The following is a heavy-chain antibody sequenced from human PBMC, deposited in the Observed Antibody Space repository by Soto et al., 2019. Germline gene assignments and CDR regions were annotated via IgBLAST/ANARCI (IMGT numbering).Heavy chain of an antibody. V-gene: IGHV4-59*01. D-gene: IGHD2-21*02. CDR2: IYYSGST. CDR3: ARGVAMTAS. Sequence: RIRQHTGKGLEWIGYIYYSGSTNYNPSLKSRVTISVDTPKNQFSLKLTSVTAADTAVYYCARGVAMTASWRQGTPVTVSS. J-gene: IGHJ5*02.